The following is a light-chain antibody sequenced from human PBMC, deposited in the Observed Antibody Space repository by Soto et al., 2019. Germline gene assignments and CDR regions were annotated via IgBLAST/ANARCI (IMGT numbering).Light chain of an antibody. J-gene: IGKJ1*01. CDR1: QSVSSN. Sequence: EVVVTQSPATLSVSPGERASLSCRASQSVSSNLAWYQQKPGQAPRLLISGASSRAADIPDRFSGSGSGTDFTLTINRLEPEDFAVYYCQQYGGSPRTFGQGTKVDIK. CDR2: GAS. CDR3: QQYGGSPRT. V-gene: IGKV3-20*01.